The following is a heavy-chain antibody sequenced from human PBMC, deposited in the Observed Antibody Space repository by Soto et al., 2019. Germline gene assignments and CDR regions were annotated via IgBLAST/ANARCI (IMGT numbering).Heavy chain of an antibody. Sequence: QVQLVQSGAEVKKPGASVKVSCKASGYTFTSYYMHWVRQAPGQGLEWMGIINPSGGSTSYAQKLQGRVTITRDTSTSTDYMELSSLRSEDTAVYYCARKKPLRAAAGKRPNSWFDPWGQGTLVNVSS. CDR1: GYTFTSYY. D-gene: IGHD6-13*01. CDR2: INPSGGST. J-gene: IGHJ5*02. CDR3: ARKKPLRAAAGKRPNSWFDP. V-gene: IGHV1-46*01.